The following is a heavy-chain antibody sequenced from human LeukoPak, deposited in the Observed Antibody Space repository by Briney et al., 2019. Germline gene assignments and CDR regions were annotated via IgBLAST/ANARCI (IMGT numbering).Heavy chain of an antibody. CDR1: GGSISSYY. V-gene: IGHV4-59*01. J-gene: IGHJ5*02. Sequence: PSETLSLTCIVSGGSISSYYWSWIRQPPGKGLEWIGYLYYSGSTNYNPSLKSRVTISVDTSKNQFSLKLSSVTAADTAVYYCARARKAVQNNNWFDPWGQGTLVTVSS. CDR2: LYYSGST. D-gene: IGHD6-19*01. CDR3: ARARKAVQNNNWFDP.